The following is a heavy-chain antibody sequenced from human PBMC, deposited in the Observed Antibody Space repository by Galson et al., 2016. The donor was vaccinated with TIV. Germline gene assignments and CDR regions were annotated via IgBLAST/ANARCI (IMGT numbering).Heavy chain of an antibody. J-gene: IGHJ6*02. CDR1: GDSINSSGHY. CDR2: LYYSETT. V-gene: IGHV4-39*01. D-gene: IGHD6-13*01. Sequence: SETLSLTCTVSGDSINSSGHYWGWIRQPPGKGLEWIGTLYYSETTYYNPSLKSRLTISLDTSKNQFSLKLSSVTAADTAVYYCARHQPGYSSRFYPPRGGMDVWGQGTAVTVSS. CDR3: ARHQPGYSSRFYPPRGGMDV.